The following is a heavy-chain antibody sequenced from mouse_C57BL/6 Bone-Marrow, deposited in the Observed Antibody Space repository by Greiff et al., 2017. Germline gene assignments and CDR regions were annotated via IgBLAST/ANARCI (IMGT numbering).Heavy chain of an antibody. Sequence: DVQLVESGGDLVKPGGSLKLSCAASGFTFSSYGMSWVRQTPDKRLEWVATISSGGSYTYYPDSVKGRFTISRDNAKNNLYLQMSRLKSEDTAMYYCARHSMMTAWFAYWCRGTLVTVSA. CDR3: ARHSMMTAWFAY. J-gene: IGHJ3*01. CDR1: GFTFSSYG. D-gene: IGHD2-3*01. CDR2: ISSGGSYT. V-gene: IGHV5-6*01.